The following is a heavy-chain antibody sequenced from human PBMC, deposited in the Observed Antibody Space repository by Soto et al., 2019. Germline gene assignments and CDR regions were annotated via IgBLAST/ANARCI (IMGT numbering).Heavy chain of an antibody. CDR2: IYDSGNT. CDR1: GGSISSGGCY. J-gene: IGHJ3*02. V-gene: IGHV4-31*03. CDR3: SREPSQQLKDTFDI. Sequence: QVQLQESGPGLVKPSQTLSLTCTVSGGSISSGGCYWNWIRQHPGKGLEWIGFIYDSGNTYYNPSLKSRVTISVDTSKNQFSLKLSSVTAADTAVYYCSREPSQQLKDTFDIWGQGTMVTVSS. D-gene: IGHD1-1*01.